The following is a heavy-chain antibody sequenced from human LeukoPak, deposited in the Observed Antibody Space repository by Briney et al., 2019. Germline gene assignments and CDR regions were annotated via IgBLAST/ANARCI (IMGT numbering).Heavy chain of an antibody. J-gene: IGHJ4*02. V-gene: IGHV4-31*03. Sequence: SQTLSLTCTVSGGYISSGGYYWSWIRQHPGKGLEWIGYIYYSGRTDYNPSLKSRVTISVDTSKNQFSLKLSSVTAADTAVFYCARTISGWYYFDYWGQGTLVTVSS. CDR3: ARTISGWYYFDY. CDR2: IYYSGRT. CDR1: GGYISSGGYY. D-gene: IGHD6-13*01.